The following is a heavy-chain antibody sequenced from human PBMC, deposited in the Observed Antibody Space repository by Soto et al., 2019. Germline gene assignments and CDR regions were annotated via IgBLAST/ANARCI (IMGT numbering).Heavy chain of an antibody. Sequence: SETLSLTCAVYGGSFSGYYWSWIRQPPGKGLEWIGEINHSGSTNYNPSLKSRVTISVDTSKNQFSLKLSSVTAADTAVYYCARGSRPVVPAAVGEDYGMDVWGQGTTVTVSS. V-gene: IGHV4-34*01. J-gene: IGHJ6*02. D-gene: IGHD2-2*01. CDR3: ARGSRPVVPAAVGEDYGMDV. CDR1: GGSFSGYY. CDR2: INHSGST.